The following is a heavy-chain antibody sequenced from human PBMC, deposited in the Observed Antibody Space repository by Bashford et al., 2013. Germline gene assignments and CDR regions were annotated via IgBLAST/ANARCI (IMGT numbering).Heavy chain of an antibody. D-gene: IGHD3-16*01. CDR2: IYYGGST. CDR3: ARDRGSLKRQTGTWYGVNKKSNYFDS. Sequence: SETLSLTCSVSGGSISSSSYYWGWLRQSPGKGLEWIGSIYYGGSTYYNPSLGSRVTIFQDTSRNQVSLRLSYVTAADTAVYYCARDRGSLKRQTGTWYGVNKKSNYFDSWGQGALVTVSS. J-gene: IGHJ4*02. CDR1: GGSISSSSYY. V-gene: IGHV4-39*07.